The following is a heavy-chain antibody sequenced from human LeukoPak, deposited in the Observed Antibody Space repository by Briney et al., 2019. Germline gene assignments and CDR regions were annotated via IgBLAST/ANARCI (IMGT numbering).Heavy chain of an antibody. D-gene: IGHD5-18*01. CDR3: VRGGYSYGTFDY. V-gene: IGHV3-21*04. CDR2: ISSSSSYI. J-gene: IGHJ4*02. Sequence: PGGSLRLSCAASGFTFSSYSMNWVRQAPGKGLEWVSSISSSSSYIYYADAVKGRFTIIRDNSKNTLYLQMKNVRGDDAAVYYCVRGGYSYGTFDYWGRGTLVTVSS. CDR1: GFTFSSYS.